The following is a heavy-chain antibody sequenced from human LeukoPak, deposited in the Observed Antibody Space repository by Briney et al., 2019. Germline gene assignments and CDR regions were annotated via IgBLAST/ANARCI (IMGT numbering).Heavy chain of an antibody. J-gene: IGHJ3*02. D-gene: IGHD1-1*01. CDR1: VYTFTDYF. Sequence: GASVKVSCQASVYTFTDYFLHWLRQAPGQGLEWMGCINPISGATMSAQKFQGRVTMTRATSITTAYMDLTSLTSDDTAMYYCARDPTTGTIRWAASDIWGQGTMVTVSS. CDR2: INPISGAT. V-gene: IGHV1-2*02. CDR3: ARDPTTGTIRWAASDI.